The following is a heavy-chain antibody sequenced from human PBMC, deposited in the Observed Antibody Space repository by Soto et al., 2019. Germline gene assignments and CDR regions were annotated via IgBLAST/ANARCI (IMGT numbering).Heavy chain of an antibody. V-gene: IGHV4-39*01. CDR2: IDYGGTI. J-gene: IGHJ4*02. Sequence: SETLSLTCNASGASISSSPYAWGWIRQSAGKGLEWIGTIDYGGTIYYNPSLKSRITISLDTSKNRISLRLSSVTAADTAVYYCARHVHNQGYEYYFASWGQGSLVTVSS. CDR1: GASISSSPYA. D-gene: IGHD3-3*01. CDR3: ARHVHNQGYEYYFAS.